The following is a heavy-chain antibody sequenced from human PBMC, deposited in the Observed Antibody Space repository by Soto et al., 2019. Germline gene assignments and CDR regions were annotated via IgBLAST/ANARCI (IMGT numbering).Heavy chain of an antibody. CDR3: ARGGYDDNSWGKLSHYGLDV. CDR2: ISPYNDYT. CDR1: GYTFIRYG. V-gene: IGHV1-18*01. J-gene: IGHJ6*02. D-gene: IGHD3-16*01. Sequence: QVQLVQSAAEVKKPGASVKVSCKASGYTFIRYGITWVRQAPGQGLEWMGWISPYNDYTIYAQKLQGRVTMTTDTSTRTVYMEPRGLTSDATVVYYCARGGYDDNSWGKLSHYGLDVWGQGTSVTVSS.